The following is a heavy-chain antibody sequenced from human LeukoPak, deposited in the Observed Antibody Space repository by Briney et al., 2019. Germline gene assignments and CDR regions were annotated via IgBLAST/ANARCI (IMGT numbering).Heavy chain of an antibody. J-gene: IGHJ4*02. CDR3: TRQRSYYYDSSGFDY. Sequence: GGSLRLSCTASGFTFGDYAMSWVRQAPGKGLEWVGFIRSKAYDGTTEYAASVKGRFTISRDDSKSIAYLQMNSLKTEDTAVYYCTRQRSYYYDSSGFDYWGQGTLVTVSS. CDR1: GFTFGDYA. CDR2: IRSKAYDGTT. D-gene: IGHD3-22*01. V-gene: IGHV3-49*04.